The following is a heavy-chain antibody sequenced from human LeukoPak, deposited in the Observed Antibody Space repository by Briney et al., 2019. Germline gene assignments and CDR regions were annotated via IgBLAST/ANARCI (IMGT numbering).Heavy chain of an antibody. V-gene: IGHV3-9*01. CDR2: ISWNSGSI. Sequence: PGRSLRLSCAASGFTFDDYAMHWVRQAPGKGLEWVSGISWNSGSIGYADSVKGRFTISRDNAKNSVFLQMNSLRAEDTAVYYCARESSSHPTWYFDLWGRGTLVTVSS. J-gene: IGHJ2*01. CDR3: ARESSSHPTWYFDL. D-gene: IGHD6-13*01. CDR1: GFTFDDYA.